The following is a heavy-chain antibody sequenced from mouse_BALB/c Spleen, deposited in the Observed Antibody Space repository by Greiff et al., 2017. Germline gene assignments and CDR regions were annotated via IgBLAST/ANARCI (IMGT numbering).Heavy chain of an antibody. CDR2: ISSGGSYT. V-gene: IGHV5-9-4*01. CDR3: ARGGYGSSGWYFDV. Sequence: EVMLVESGGGLVKPGGSLKLSCAASGFTFSSYAMSWVRQSPEKRLEWVAEISSGGSYTYYPDTVTGRFTISRDNAKNTLYLEMSSLRSEDTAMYYCARGGYGSSGWYFDVWGAGTTVTVSS. J-gene: IGHJ1*01. CDR1: GFTFSSYA. D-gene: IGHD1-1*01.